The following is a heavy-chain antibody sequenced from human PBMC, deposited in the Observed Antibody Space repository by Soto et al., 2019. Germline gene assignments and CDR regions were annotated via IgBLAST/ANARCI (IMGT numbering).Heavy chain of an antibody. J-gene: IGHJ6*02. Sequence: GGSLRLSCAASGFTVSSNYMSWVRQAPGKGLEWVSVIYSGGSTYYADSVKGRFTISRDNSKNTLYLQMNSLRAEDTAVYCCARELTYYYGMDVWGQGTTVTVSS. D-gene: IGHD3-9*01. CDR1: GFTVSSNY. V-gene: IGHV3-53*01. CDR3: ARELTYYYGMDV. CDR2: IYSGGST.